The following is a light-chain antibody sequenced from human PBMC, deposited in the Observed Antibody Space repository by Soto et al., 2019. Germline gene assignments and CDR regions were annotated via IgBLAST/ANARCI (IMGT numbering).Light chain of an antibody. Sequence: QSVLTQSPSASGTPGQRVTISCSGSASTIGRNYVYWYQQLPGTAPKLLIYRNSQRPSGVPDRFSGPKSGTSASLAISGLRSEDEADYYCAACDDKLRGLYVFGAGTKVTVL. J-gene: IGLJ1*01. CDR2: RNS. V-gene: IGLV1-47*01. CDR1: ASTIGRNY. CDR3: AACDDKLRGLYV.